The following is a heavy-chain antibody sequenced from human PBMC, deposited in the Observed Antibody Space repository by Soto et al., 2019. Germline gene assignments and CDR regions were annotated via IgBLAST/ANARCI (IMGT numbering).Heavy chain of an antibody. CDR1: GGSISSGGYS. CDR3: ARSATYGTNGVCRPSYYFDY. Sequence: QLQLQESGSGLVKPSQTLSLTCAVSGGSISSGGYSWSWIRQPPGKGLEWIGYIYHSGSTYYNPSLNSRVTISVDRSKNQFSLKLSSVTAADTAVYYCARSATYGTNGVCRPSYYFDYWGQGTLVTVSS. V-gene: IGHV4-30-2*01. J-gene: IGHJ4*02. CDR2: IYHSGST. D-gene: IGHD2-8*01.